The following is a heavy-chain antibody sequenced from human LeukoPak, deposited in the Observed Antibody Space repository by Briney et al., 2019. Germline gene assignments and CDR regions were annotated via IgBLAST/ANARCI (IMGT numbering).Heavy chain of an antibody. J-gene: IGHJ4*02. CDR2: IYYSGST. D-gene: IGHD2-21*01. V-gene: IGHV4-30-4*01. CDR1: GGSISSGDYY. Sequence: SETLSLTCTVSGGSISSGDYYWSWIRQPPGKGLEWIGYIYYSGSTYYNPSLQSRVTISVDTSKNQFSVKLRSVTAADTAVYYCARSRVIGASPYYCDYWGQGTLVTVSS. CDR3: ARSRVIGASPYYCDY.